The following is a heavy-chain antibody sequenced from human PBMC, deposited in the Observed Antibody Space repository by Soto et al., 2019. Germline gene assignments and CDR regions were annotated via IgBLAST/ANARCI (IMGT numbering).Heavy chain of an antibody. D-gene: IGHD3-10*01. Sequence: SETLSLTCTVSGGSISSGGYYWSWIRQHPGQGLEWIGYIYYSGSTYYNPSLKCRDTISVDTSKNQFSLKLSSVTAADTAVYYCARDFNGSGFFDYWGQGTLVTVSS. V-gene: IGHV4-31*03. CDR1: GGSISSGGYY. J-gene: IGHJ4*02. CDR2: IYYSGST. CDR3: ARDFNGSGFFDY.